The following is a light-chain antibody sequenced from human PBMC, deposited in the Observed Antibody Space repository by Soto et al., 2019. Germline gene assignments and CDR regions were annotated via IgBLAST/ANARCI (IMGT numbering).Light chain of an antibody. V-gene: IGKV3-15*01. J-gene: IGKJ3*01. CDR1: QSVSSN. CDR2: GAS. CDR3: QQYNNWPFT. Sequence: EIVMTQSPATLSVSPGERATLSCRASQSVSSNLAWYQQKPGQAPRLLIYGASTLATGIPARFSGSGSGTGFTLTISSLQSGDFAVYSCQQYNNWPFTFAPGTKVDIK.